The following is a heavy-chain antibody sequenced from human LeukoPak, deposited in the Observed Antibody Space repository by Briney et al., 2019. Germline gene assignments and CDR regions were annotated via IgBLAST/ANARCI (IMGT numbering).Heavy chain of an antibody. V-gene: IGHV3-15*01. CDR1: GFTFSNAW. D-gene: IGHD3-22*01. CDR2: IKSKTDGGTT. J-gene: IGHJ4*02. Sequence: GGSLRLSCAASGFTFSNAWMSWVRQAPGKGLEWVGRIKSKTDGGTTDYAAPVKGRFTISRDDSKNTLYLQMNSLKTEDTAVYYCTTDDYYDSSGYHTLGDYWGQGTLVTVSS. CDR3: TTDDYYDSSGYHTLGDY.